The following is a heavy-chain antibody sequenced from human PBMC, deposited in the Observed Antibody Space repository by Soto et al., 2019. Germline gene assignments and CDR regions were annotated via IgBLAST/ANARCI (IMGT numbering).Heavy chain of an antibody. CDR2: IIPIFGTA. Sequence: QVQLVQSGAEVKKPGSSVKVSCKASGGTFSSYAISWVRQAPGQGLEWMGGIIPIFGTANYAQKFQGRVTMTADEATSTAYMERSSLRSEDTAVYYCARSGGMSYCSGGRCPNWFDPWGQGTLVTVSS. D-gene: IGHD2-15*01. CDR3: ARSGGMSYCSGGRCPNWFDP. V-gene: IGHV1-69*12. CDR1: GGTFSSYA. J-gene: IGHJ5*02.